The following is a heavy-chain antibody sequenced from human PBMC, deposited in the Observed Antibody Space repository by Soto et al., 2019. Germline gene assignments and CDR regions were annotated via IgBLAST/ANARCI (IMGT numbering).Heavy chain of an antibody. Sequence: SETLSLTCAVYGGSFSAYYWSWIRQPPGKGLEWIGEINHSGGTSYNPSLKSRVTISVDTSKSQFSLKLTSVTAADRAVYYCARETGTTPMGFYYYGMDVWGQGTTVTVSS. CDR2: INHSGGT. D-gene: IGHD1-7*01. CDR3: ARETGTTPMGFYYYGMDV. V-gene: IGHV4-34*01. CDR1: GGSFSAYY. J-gene: IGHJ6*02.